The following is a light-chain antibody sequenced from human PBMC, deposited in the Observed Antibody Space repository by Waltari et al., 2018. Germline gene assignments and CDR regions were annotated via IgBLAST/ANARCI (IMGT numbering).Light chain of an antibody. CDR1: QSVSSS. CDR2: DAS. V-gene: IGKV3-11*01. Sequence: ELVLTQSPATLSLSPGEIATLSCRASQSVSSSLAWYQQKPGQAPRLLIYDASNRATGIPARFSGSGSGTDFTLTISSLEPEDFAVYYCQQRSNWPLIVTFGPGTKVDIK. CDR3: QQRSNWPLIVT. J-gene: IGKJ3*01.